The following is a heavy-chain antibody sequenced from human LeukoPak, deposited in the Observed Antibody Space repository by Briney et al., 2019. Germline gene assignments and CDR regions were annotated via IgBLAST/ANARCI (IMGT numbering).Heavy chain of an antibody. CDR1: GFTFSTYA. V-gene: IGHV3-23*01. J-gene: IGHJ4*02. Sequence: TSGSLRLSCAASGFTFSTYAMSWVRQAPGKGLEWVSAISASGGSTNYADSVKGRFTISRDNSKNTLYLLMDSLRAEDTAVYYCARYYYDSTTRAYYFDYWGQGTLVTVSS. CDR3: ARYYYDSTTRAYYFDY. CDR2: ISASGGST. D-gene: IGHD3-22*01.